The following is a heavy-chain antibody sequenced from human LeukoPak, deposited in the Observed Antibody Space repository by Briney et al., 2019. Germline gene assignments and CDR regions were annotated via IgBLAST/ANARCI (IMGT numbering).Heavy chain of an antibody. CDR1: GFTVSSNY. V-gene: IGHV3-66*02. Sequence: GGSLRLXCAASGFTVSSNYMSWVRQAPGKGLEWVSVIYSGGSTYYADSVKGRFTISRDNSKNTLYLQMNSLRAEDTAVYYCARDMAMGGYYFDYWGQGTLVTVSS. CDR2: IYSGGST. J-gene: IGHJ4*02. D-gene: IGHD5-18*01. CDR3: ARDMAMGGYYFDY.